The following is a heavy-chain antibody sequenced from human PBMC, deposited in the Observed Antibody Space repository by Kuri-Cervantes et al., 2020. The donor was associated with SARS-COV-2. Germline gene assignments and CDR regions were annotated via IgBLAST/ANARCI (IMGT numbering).Heavy chain of an antibody. CDR2: ISSSSSYI. CDR1: GFTFSSYS. V-gene: IGHV3-21*01. J-gene: IGHJ4*02. Sequence: GESLKISCAASGFTFSSYSMNWVHQAPGKGLEWVSSISSSSSYIYYADSVKGRFTISRDNAKNSLYLQMNSLRAEDTAVYYCAKDRKQIAAAGLDYWGQGTLVTVSS. CDR3: AKDRKQIAAAGLDY. D-gene: IGHD6-13*01.